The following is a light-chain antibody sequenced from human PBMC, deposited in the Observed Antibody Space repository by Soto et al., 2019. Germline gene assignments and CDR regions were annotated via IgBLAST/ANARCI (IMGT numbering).Light chain of an antibody. CDR2: GAS. CDR3: QQYNNWPLT. V-gene: IGKV3-15*01. J-gene: IGKJ4*01. Sequence: ERVMTQSPSTLSVSPGERATLSCRASQSVSRHLAWYQQKPGQAPRLLIYGASTRATGIPARFSGSGSGTEFTLTISSLQSEDFAVYYCQQYNNWPLTFGGGTKVDIK. CDR1: QSVSRH.